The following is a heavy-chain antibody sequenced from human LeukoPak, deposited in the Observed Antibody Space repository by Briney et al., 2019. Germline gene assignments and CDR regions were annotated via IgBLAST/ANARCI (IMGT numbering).Heavy chain of an antibody. CDR3: ARDRYGSGSWFYYYYYMDV. CDR1: GFTFSSYS. J-gene: IGHJ6*03. CDR2: ISSSSSYI. D-gene: IGHD3-10*01. Sequence: TGGSLRLSCAASGFTFSSYSMNWVRQAPGKGLEWVSSISSSSSYIYYADSVKGRFTISRDNAKNSLYLQMNSLRAEDTAVYYCARDRYGSGSWFYYYYYMDVWGKGTTVTISS. V-gene: IGHV3-21*01.